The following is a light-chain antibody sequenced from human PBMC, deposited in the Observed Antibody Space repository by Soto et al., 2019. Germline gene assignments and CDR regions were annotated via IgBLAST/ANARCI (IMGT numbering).Light chain of an antibody. CDR2: GAS. Sequence: DIQMTQSPSSVSASVGDRVHISCRAIHDVRRWLAWYQQKPGKAPNLLIYGASTLQSGVPSRFSGSGSGTDFTLTISSLQPEDFATYYCQQSNGDPWTFGQGTKVEIK. V-gene: IGKV1-12*02. J-gene: IGKJ1*01. CDR3: QQSNGDPWT. CDR1: HDVRRW.